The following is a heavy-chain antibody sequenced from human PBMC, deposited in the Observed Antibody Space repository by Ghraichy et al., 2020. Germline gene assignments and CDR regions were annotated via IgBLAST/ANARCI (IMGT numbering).Heavy chain of an antibody. J-gene: IGHJ4*02. CDR1: GGSISSYY. CDR3: ARLDWFGDDY. CDR2: IYYSGST. Sequence: SETLSLTCTVSGGSISSYYWSWIRQPPGKGLEWIGYIYYSGSTNYNPSLKSRVTISVDTSKNQFSLKLSSVTAADTAVYYCARLDWFGDDYWGQGTLVTVSS. D-gene: IGHD3-10*01. V-gene: IGHV4-59*01.